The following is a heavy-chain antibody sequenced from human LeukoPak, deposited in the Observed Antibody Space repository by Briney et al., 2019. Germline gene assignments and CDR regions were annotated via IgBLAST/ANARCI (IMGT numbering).Heavy chain of an antibody. D-gene: IGHD3-3*01. CDR1: GFTFNNAW. CDR3: TTDHRTIYGVAFPDF. CDR2: INYKTNGGTA. Sequence: GGSLRLSCAFSGFTFNNAWMSWVRQAPGKGLEWVGRINYKTNGGTADYAAPVKDRFTISRDDSKDTLYLQMNSLKTEDTGIYYCTTDHRTIYGVAFPDFWGQGTLVTVSS. J-gene: IGHJ4*02. V-gene: IGHV3-15*01.